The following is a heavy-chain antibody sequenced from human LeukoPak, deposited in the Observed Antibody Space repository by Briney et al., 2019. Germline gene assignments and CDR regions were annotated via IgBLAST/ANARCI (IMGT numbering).Heavy chain of an antibody. CDR2: ISYDGVNT. Sequence: GGSLRLSCAASGFTFSSYGMHWVRQAPGKGLEWVAVISYDGVNTDYADSVMGRFTISRDNSKNTLYPQMDSLRAEDTAVYYCARCRDYNFWSGSAVDYWGQGTLVTVSS. V-gene: IGHV3-30*19. J-gene: IGHJ4*02. D-gene: IGHD3-3*01. CDR1: GFTFSSYG. CDR3: ARCRDYNFWSGSAVDY.